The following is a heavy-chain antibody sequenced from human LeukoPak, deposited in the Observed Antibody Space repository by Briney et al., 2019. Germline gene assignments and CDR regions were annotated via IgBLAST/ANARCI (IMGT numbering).Heavy chain of an antibody. D-gene: IGHD3-9*01. Sequence: SETLSLTCTVSGGSISSSSYYWGWIRQPPGKGLEWVRSIYYSGSTYYNPSLKSRVTISVDTSKNQFSLKLSSVTAADTAVYYGARHGIPYDILTGYHVYFDYWGQGTLVTVSS. CDR2: IYYSGST. CDR1: GGSISSSSYY. J-gene: IGHJ4*02. V-gene: IGHV4-39*01. CDR3: ARHGIPYDILTGYHVYFDY.